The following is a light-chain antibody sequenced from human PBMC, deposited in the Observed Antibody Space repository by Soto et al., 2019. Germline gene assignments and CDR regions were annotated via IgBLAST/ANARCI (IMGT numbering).Light chain of an antibody. CDR2: DVS. CDR3: SSYRSSNNLV. Sequence: QSALTQPASVSGSPGQSITISCTGTSSDVGGYNYVSWYQQHPGKAPKLMIYDVSNRPSRVSNRFSGSKSGNTASLTISGLQADDEADYYCSSYRSSNNLVFGRGTQLTVL. J-gene: IGLJ3*02. CDR1: SSDVGGYNY. V-gene: IGLV2-14*01.